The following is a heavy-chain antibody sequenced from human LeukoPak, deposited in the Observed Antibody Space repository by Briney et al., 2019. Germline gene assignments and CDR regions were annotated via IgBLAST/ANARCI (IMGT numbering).Heavy chain of an antibody. J-gene: IGHJ4*02. D-gene: IGHD6-13*01. CDR1: GGSISAYY. CDR2: IYNRMKA. Sequence: SETLSDSCTVSGGSISAYYWSWIRQPPGKGLEWIGHIYNRMKANYNPSPQSRVAILIDTSKKQFSLKVSSVTAADTAVYYCAREAAVGTGGFDYWGQGT. V-gene: IGHV4-59*01. CDR3: AREAAVGTGGFDY.